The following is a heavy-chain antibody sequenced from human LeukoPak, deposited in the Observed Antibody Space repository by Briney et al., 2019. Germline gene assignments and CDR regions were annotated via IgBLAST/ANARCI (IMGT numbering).Heavy chain of an antibody. CDR1: GYSISSGYY. CDR2: IYHSGST. J-gene: IGHJ6*03. V-gene: IGHV4-38-2*02. Sequence: PSETLSLTCTVSGYSISSGYYWGWIRQPPGKGLEWIGSIYHSGSTYYNPSLKSRVTISVDTSKKQFSLKLSSVTAADTAVYYCARVPLSTAYLHYYTMDVWGKGTTVTVSS. CDR3: ARVPLSTAYLHYYTMDV. D-gene: IGHD2-21*02.